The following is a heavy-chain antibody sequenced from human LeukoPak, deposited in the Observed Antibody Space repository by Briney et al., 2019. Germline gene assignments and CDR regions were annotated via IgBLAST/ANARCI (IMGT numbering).Heavy chain of an antibody. CDR1: GGTFSSYA. V-gene: IGHV1-69*06. D-gene: IGHD3-22*01. J-gene: IGHJ4*02. Sequence: ASVKVSCKASGGTFSSYAISWVRQAPGQGLEWMGGIIPIFGTANYAQKFQGRVTITADKSTSTAYMELSSLRSEDTAVYYCARADTSGYFFEGRPFDYWGQGTLVTVSS. CDR3: ARADTSGYFFEGRPFDY. CDR2: IIPIFGTA.